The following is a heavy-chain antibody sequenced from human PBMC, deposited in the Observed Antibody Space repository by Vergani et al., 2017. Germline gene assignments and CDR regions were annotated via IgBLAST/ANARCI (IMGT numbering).Heavy chain of an antibody. J-gene: IGHJ4*02. CDR2: ITGSGGGT. CDR3: AKYLSAARPPFDD. Sequence: EVQLLESGGGLVQPGGSLRLSCVTSGFTFSIYAMSWVRQAPGKGLEWVSSITGSGGGTYYADSVKGRFTISRDNSKNTLYLQMNSLRVEDTAVYYCAKYLSAARPPFDDWGQGTLVTVSS. V-gene: IGHV3-23*01. D-gene: IGHD6-6*01. CDR1: GFTFSIYA.